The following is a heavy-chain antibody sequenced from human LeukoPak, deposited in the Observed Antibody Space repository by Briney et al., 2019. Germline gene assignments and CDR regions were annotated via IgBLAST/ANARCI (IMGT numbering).Heavy chain of an antibody. CDR3: ARAPSRDSASASWAFDI. Sequence: GASVKVSCKASGGTFSSYAISWVRQAPGQGLEWMGGIIPIFGTANYAQKFQGRVTITTDESTSTAYMELSSLRSEDTAVYYCARAPSRDSASASWAFDIWGQGTMVTVSS. CDR2: IIPIFGTA. V-gene: IGHV1-69*05. J-gene: IGHJ3*02. D-gene: IGHD6-13*01. CDR1: GGTFSSYA.